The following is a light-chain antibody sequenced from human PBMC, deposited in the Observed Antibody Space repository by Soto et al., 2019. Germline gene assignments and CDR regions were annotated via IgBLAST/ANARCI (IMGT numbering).Light chain of an antibody. CDR1: QSISSD. CDR2: GAS. V-gene: IGKV3-15*01. CDR3: HQYQSYPIT. J-gene: IGKJ5*01. Sequence: EIVMTQSPATLSVSPGERVTLSCRASQSISSDLAWYQQIPGQAPRLLIYGASNRATGIPARFSGSGSGTDFTLTISSLQPEDFATYYCHQYQSYPITFGQGTRLEIK.